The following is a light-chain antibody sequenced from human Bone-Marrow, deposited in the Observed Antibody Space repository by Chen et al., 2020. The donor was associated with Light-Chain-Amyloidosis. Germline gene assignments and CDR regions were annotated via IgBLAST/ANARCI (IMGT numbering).Light chain of an antibody. CDR1: SGSIATNY. CDR2: EDD. CDR3: QSYQGSSQGV. J-gene: IGLJ3*02. V-gene: IGLV6-57*01. Sequence: NFMLTQPHSVSESPGKTVIISCTRSSGSIATNYVQWYQQRPGSSPTTVIYEDDQRPSGVPDRFSGSSDRSSNSASLTISGLKTEDEAAYYCQSYQGSSQGVFGGGTKLTVL.